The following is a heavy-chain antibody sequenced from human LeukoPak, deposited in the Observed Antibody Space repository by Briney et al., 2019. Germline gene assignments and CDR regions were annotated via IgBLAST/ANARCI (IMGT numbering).Heavy chain of an antibody. CDR3: ARDRVRAAAGYDAFDI. D-gene: IGHD6-13*01. Sequence: SSQTLSLTCTVSGGSISSGGYYWSWIRQPPGKGLEWIGYIYHSGSTYYNPSLKSRVTISVDRSKNQFSLKLSSVTAADTAVYYCARDRVRAAAGYDAFDIWGQGTMVTVSS. J-gene: IGHJ3*02. CDR2: IYHSGST. CDR1: GGSISSGGYY. V-gene: IGHV4-30-2*01.